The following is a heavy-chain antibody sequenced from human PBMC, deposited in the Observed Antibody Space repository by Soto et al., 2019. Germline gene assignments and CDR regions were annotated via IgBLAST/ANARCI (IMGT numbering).Heavy chain of an antibody. V-gene: IGHV4-4*02. D-gene: IGHD3-10*01. CDR1: GGSIYTDDW. J-gene: IGHJ5*02. Sequence: SETLSLTCAVSGGSIYTDDWWTWVRQTPGKGLEWIGEVHQFVGTNYNPSLRSRVTTSIDKSKNQFSLELTSVTAADTAVYYCARAPMVRGVILRWNWFDPWGQGTLVTVSS. CDR2: VHQFVGT. CDR3: ARAPMVRGVILRWNWFDP.